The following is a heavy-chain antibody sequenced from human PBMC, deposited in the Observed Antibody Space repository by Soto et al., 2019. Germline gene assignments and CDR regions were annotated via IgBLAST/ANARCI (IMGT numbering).Heavy chain of an antibody. CDR2: ISGSGGST. CDR1: GFTFSSYA. CDR3: AKPATSRYYYYMDV. Sequence: EVQLLESGGGLVQPGGSLRLSCAASGFTFSSYAMSWVRQAPGKGLEWVSAISGSGGSTYYADSVKGRFTISRDNSKKTLYLQMNRLSAEDTAVDYCAKPATSRYYYYMDVWGKGTTVTVSS. D-gene: IGHD5-12*01. J-gene: IGHJ6*03. V-gene: IGHV3-23*01.